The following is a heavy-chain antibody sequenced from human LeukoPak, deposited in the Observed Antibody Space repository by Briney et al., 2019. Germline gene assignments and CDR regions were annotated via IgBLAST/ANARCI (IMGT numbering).Heavy chain of an antibody. Sequence: PGGSLRLSCAASGFTFNSYAMSWVRQAPGKGLEWVSAISGSGGSTYYADSVKGRFTISRDNSKNTLYLQMNSLRAEDTAVYYCAKGQWLDYYFDYWGQGTLVTVSS. CDR2: ISGSGGST. D-gene: IGHD5-12*01. J-gene: IGHJ4*02. CDR1: GFTFNSYA. CDR3: AKGQWLDYYFDY. V-gene: IGHV3-23*01.